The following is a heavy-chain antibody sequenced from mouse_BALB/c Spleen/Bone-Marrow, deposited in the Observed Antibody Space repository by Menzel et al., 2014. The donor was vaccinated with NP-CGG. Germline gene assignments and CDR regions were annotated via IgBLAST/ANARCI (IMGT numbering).Heavy chain of an antibody. D-gene: IGHD2-10*01. CDR1: GFTFSDYY. CDR2: ISNGGGST. Sequence: EVMLVESGGGLVQPGGSLKLSCATSGFTFSDYYMYWVRQTPEKRLEWVAYISNGGGSTYYPDTVKGRFTISRDNAKNTLYLQTSRLKSEDTAMYYCARQGAYSYFDYWGQGTTLTVSS. V-gene: IGHV5-12*02. CDR3: ARQGAYSYFDY. J-gene: IGHJ2*01.